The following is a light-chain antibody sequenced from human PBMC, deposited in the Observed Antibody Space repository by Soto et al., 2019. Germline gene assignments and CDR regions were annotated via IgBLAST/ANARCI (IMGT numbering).Light chain of an antibody. CDR2: DVN. CDR3: CSYADSSTYV. J-gene: IGLJ1*01. CDR1: SRDGWGYKY. Sequence: QAALTQPRSVSWSPGQLVTISCTGTSRDGWGYKYVSWYQQHPGKAPKLMIYDVNKRPSGVPVRFSGSKADNTASLTISGLQAEDEADYYCCSYADSSTYVFGTGTKVTVL. V-gene: IGLV2-11*01.